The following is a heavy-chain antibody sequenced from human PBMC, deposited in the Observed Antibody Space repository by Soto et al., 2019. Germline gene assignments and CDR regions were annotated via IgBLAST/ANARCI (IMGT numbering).Heavy chain of an antibody. CDR2: ISYDGSNK. CDR3: ARDRGSSSFDY. D-gene: IGHD1-26*01. J-gene: IGHJ4*02. Sequence: GGSLRLSCAASVFTFSSYAMHWVRQAPGKGLEWVAVISYDGSNKYYADSVKGRFTISRDNSKNTLYLQMNSLRAEDTAVYYCARDRGSSSFDYWGQGTLVTVSS. CDR1: VFTFSSYA. V-gene: IGHV3-30-3*01.